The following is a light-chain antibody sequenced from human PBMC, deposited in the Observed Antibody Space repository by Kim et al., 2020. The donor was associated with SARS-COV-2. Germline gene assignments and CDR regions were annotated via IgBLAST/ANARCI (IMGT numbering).Light chain of an antibody. CDR1: RSNIGSNV. Sequence: GQRVTIYCSGSRSNIGSNVVNWYQQLPGTAPKLLIYSNDYRPSGVPARFSGSKSGTSASLAISGLQSEDEADYYCVAWDDSLNGSVFGGGTKVTVL. CDR2: SND. CDR3: VAWDDSLNGSV. V-gene: IGLV1-44*01. J-gene: IGLJ3*02.